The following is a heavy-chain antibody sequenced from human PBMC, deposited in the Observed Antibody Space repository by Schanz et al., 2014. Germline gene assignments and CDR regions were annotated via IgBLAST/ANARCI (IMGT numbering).Heavy chain of an antibody. J-gene: IGHJ4*02. CDR2: ISGSGGST. CDR1: GFTFSSYA. Sequence: EVQLVESGGGLVKPGDSLRLSCAASGFTFSSYAMSWVRQAPGKGLQWVSTISGSGGSTYYADSVKGRFTISRDNAKKSLDLHMNSLTAEDTAVYYCATENWWTVEKWGQGTLVTVSS. D-gene: IGHD2-15*01. V-gene: IGHV3-23*04. CDR3: ATENWWTVEK.